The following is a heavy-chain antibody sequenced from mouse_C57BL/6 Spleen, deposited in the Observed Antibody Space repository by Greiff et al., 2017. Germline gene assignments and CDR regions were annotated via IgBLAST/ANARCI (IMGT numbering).Heavy chain of an antibody. CDR2: IVPSYSNT. J-gene: IGHJ2*01. CDR3: ARCGCTTVVAPLDY. CDR1: GYTFTRYC. Sequence: QVQLQQPGAELVMPGASVKISCKASGYTFTRYCMHWVKQRPGQGLKWLGTIVPSYSNTNYNQKFKGKSTLTADKSSSPAYMQLSSLTSEESAVYCGARCGCTTVVAPLDYWGQGTTLTVSS. D-gene: IGHD1-1*01. V-gene: IGHV1-69*01.